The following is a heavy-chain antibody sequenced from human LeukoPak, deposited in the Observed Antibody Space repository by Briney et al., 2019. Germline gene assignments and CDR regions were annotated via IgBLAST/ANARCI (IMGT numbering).Heavy chain of an antibody. Sequence: PGGSLRLSCAASGFTFTNAWMSWVRQAPGKGLEWVANIKQDGSEKYYVDSVKGRFTISRDNAKNSLYLQMNSLRAEDTAVYYCATFLDSGYDYYFDYWGQGTLVTVSS. CDR1: GFTFTNAW. CDR2: IKQDGSEK. J-gene: IGHJ4*02. V-gene: IGHV3-7*01. CDR3: ATFLDSGYDYYFDY. D-gene: IGHD5-12*01.